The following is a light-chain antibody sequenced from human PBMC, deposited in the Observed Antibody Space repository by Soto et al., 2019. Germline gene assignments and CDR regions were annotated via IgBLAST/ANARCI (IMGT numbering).Light chain of an antibody. CDR3: QQYCSSPWT. CDR2: VAS. J-gene: IGKJ1*01. CDR1: QSVSSNY. V-gene: IGKV3-20*01. Sequence: EIVLTQSPGTLSLSPGERATLSCRASQSVSSNYLDCYKQKPGQAPRPRIYVASSMATGIPDRFSVSGAVTGFTLTNSRLEPDDFALYYCQQYCSSPWTFGQGTKMEVK.